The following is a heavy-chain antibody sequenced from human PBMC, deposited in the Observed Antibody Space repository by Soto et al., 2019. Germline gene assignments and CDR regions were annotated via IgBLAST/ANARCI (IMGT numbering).Heavy chain of an antibody. D-gene: IGHD3-10*01. Sequence: QVQLVESGGGVVQLGRSLRLSCAASGFTFSSYGMHWVRQAPGKGLEWVAVISYDGSNKYYADSVKGRFTISRDNSKNTLYLQMNSLRAEDTAVYYCAKPRHYGSGSPVDYWGQGTLVTVSS. CDR3: AKPRHYGSGSPVDY. J-gene: IGHJ4*02. CDR1: GFTFSSYG. V-gene: IGHV3-30*18. CDR2: ISYDGSNK.